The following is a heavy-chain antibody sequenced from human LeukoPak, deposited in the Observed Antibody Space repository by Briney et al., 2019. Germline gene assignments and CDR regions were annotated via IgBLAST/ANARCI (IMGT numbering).Heavy chain of an antibody. CDR1: GYTFTGYY. CDR3: ARESTSRDDP. Sequence: ASVKVSCKASGYTFTGYYVHWVRQAPGQGLEWMGWISPNSGGTNYAQKFQGRVTMTRDTSISTAYMELRSLRSDDTAVYFCARESTSRDDPWGQGTLVTVSS. D-gene: IGHD2/OR15-2a*01. J-gene: IGHJ5*02. V-gene: IGHV1-2*02. CDR2: ISPNSGGT.